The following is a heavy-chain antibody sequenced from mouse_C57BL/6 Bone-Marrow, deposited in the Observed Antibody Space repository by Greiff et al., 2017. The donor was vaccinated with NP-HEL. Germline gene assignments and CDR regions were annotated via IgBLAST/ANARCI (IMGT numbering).Heavy chain of an antibody. V-gene: IGHV1-4*01. CDR3: VKRNLLRDY. D-gene: IGHD2-10*01. Sequence: VQLVESGAELARPGASVKMSCKASGYTFTSYTMHWVKQRPGQGLEWIGYINPSSGYTKYNQKFKDKATLTADKSSSTAYMQLSSLTSEDSAVYYCVKRNLLRDYWGQGTTLTVSS. CDR1: GYTFTSYT. J-gene: IGHJ2*01. CDR2: INPSSGYT.